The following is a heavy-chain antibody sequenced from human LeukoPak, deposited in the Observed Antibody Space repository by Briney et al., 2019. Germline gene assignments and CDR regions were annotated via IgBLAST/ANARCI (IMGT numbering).Heavy chain of an antibody. D-gene: IGHD3-3*01. CDR1: GFTFSSYW. Sequence: PGGSLRLSCAASGFTFSSYWMSWVRQAPGKGLEWVANIKQDGSEKYYVDSVKGRFTISRDNAKNSLYLQMNSLRAEDTAVYYCARSMMSYVFWGVYYSQTFYYSYYNMDVWGKGTTVTVS. CDR2: IKQDGSEK. CDR3: ARSMMSYVFWGVYYSQTFYYSYYNMDV. V-gene: IGHV3-7*01. J-gene: IGHJ6*03.